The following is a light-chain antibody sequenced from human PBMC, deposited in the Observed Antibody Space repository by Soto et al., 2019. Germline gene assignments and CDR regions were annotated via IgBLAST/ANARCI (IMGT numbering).Light chain of an antibody. CDR3: SSNSSGSTRV. Sequence: QSALTQPASVSGSPGQSIAISCTGTSSDVGGYDYVSWYQQQPDKTPKLMIYEVTHRPSGFSNRFSGAESCNTASLTIAGLLAEDEAESYCSSNSSGSTRVFGTRTKLTVL. CDR2: EVT. J-gene: IGLJ1*01. V-gene: IGLV2-14*01. CDR1: SSDVGGYDY.